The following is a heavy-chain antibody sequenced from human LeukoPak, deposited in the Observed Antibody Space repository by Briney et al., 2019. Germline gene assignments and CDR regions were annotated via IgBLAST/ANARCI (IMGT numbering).Heavy chain of an antibody. CDR2: IWYDGSNK. Sequence: GGSLRLSCAASGFTFSSYGMHWVRQAPGKGLEWVAVIWYDGSNKYYADSVKGRFTISRDNSKNTLYLQMNSLRAEDTAVYYCASGYYGSGSPDYWGQGTLVTVSS. J-gene: IGHJ4*02. CDR3: ASGYYGSGSPDY. CDR1: GFTFSSYG. D-gene: IGHD3-10*01. V-gene: IGHV3-33*01.